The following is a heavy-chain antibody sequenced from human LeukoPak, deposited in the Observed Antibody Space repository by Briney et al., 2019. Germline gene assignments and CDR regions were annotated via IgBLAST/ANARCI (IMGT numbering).Heavy chain of an antibody. Sequence: PGGSLRLSCAASVFTFSTYAMSWVRQAPGKGLEWVSAINSGGSTYYADSLTGRFTISGDNSKNTLYLQMNSLRADDTAVYYCAKDWPSEWQQLPDYDAFDIWGQGTMVTVSS. CDR3: AKDWPSEWQQLPDYDAFDI. D-gene: IGHD6-13*01. CDR2: INSGGST. V-gene: IGHV3-23*01. J-gene: IGHJ3*02. CDR1: VFTFSTYA.